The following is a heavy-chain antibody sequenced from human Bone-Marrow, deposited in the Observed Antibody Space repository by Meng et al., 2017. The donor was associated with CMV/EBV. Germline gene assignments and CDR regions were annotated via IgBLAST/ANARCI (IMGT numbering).Heavy chain of an antibody. CDR2: IKSKTDGGTT. D-gene: IGHD3-3*01. J-gene: IGHJ4*02. V-gene: IGHV3-15*01. CDR3: IYDFWSGSIRSPDY. Sequence: FCKASGGTFCSYTISWVRQAPGQGLEWVGRIKSKTDGGTTNYAAPVKGIFIISRDDPKNTLYLQKNSLKTEDTAVYYCIYDFWSGSIRSPDYWGQGTLVTVSS. CDR1: GGTFCSYT.